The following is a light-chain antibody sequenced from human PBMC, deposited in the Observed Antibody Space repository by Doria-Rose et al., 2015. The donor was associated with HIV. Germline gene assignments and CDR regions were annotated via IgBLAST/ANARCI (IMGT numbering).Light chain of an antibody. CDR3: CSYAGSYVV. J-gene: IGLJ2*01. CDR2: DVT. Sequence: PGKAPKLMIYDVTKRPSGVADRFSGSKSGNTASLTISGLQAEDEADYYCCSYAGSYVVFGGGTKLTVL. V-gene: IGLV2-11*01.